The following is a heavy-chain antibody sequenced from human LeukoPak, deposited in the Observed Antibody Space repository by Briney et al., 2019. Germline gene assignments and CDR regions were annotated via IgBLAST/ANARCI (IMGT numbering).Heavy chain of an antibody. CDR2: ISIRGVNP. CDR1: GFTFNNYA. J-gene: IGHJ4*02. CDR3: AKAQGYATSWSPFDY. D-gene: IGHD2-2*01. V-gene: IGHV3-23*01. Sequence: GGSLRLSCVVSGFTFNNYAMSWVRQAPGKGLEWVSSISIRGVNPTYADSVKGRFTTSRDNSKNTLYLQMNSLRAEDTAVYYCAKAQGYATSWSPFDYWGQGTLVTVSS.